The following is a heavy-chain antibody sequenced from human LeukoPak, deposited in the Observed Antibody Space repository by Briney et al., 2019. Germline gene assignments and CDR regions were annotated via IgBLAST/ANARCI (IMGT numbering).Heavy chain of an antibody. D-gene: IGHD3-10*01. CDR1: GGSISTYS. J-gene: IGHJ4*02. V-gene: IGHV4-59*08. CDR2: IYNSGST. CDR3: ARTYYYGSGSYSFDY. Sequence: SETLSLTCTVFGGSISTYSWSWIRQPPGKGLEWIGFIYNSGSTNYNPSLKSRVTISVDMSKNQFSLKLSSVTAADTAVYYCARTYYYGSGSYSFDYWGQGTLVTVSS.